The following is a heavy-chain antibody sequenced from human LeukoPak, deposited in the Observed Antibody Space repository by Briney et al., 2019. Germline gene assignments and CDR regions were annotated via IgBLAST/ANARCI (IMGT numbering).Heavy chain of an antibody. D-gene: IGHD3-10*01. CDR1: GGSFSGYY. CDR3: ARVGADGSGFLFDY. J-gene: IGHJ4*02. Sequence: PSETLSLTCAVYGGSFSGYYWSWIRQPPGKGLEWIGEINHSGSTNYNPSHKSRVTISVDTSKNQFSLKLSSVTAADTAVYYCARVGADGSGFLFDYWGQGTLVTVSS. CDR2: INHSGST. V-gene: IGHV4-34*01.